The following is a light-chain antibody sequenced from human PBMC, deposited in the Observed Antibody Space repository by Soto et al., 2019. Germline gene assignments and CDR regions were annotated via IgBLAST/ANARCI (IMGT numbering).Light chain of an antibody. V-gene: IGLV2-14*01. Sequence: PPSPLAPPPRSKTHSCRWGCSIIGAYNHVAWLQQCPGKSPKLVIYSVSDRPSGVSDRFSGSKSGNTASLTISGLQADDEADYYCISYTGSRSYVFGNGTKGTF. CDR1: CSIIGAYNH. CDR3: ISYTGSRSYV. J-gene: IGLJ1*01. CDR2: SVS.